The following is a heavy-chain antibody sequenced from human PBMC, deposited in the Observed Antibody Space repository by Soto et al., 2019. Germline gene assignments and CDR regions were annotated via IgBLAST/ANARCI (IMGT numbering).Heavy chain of an antibody. CDR2: IGPICGTA. CDR1: GVTFSSYA. Sequence: QVQLVQSGAEVKKPGSSVKVSCKASGVTFSSYAISWVRQAPGQGLEWMGGIGPICGTANYEQKFQGRVTITAAEAKSTAYMDLSSLRSEDTDVYYCARVSGYSYGFKGFDPWGQGTLVTVSS. V-gene: IGHV1-69*12. D-gene: IGHD5-18*01. CDR3: ARVSGYSYGFKGFDP. J-gene: IGHJ5*02.